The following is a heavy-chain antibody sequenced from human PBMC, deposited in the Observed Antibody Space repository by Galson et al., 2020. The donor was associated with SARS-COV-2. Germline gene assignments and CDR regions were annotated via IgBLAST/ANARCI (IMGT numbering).Heavy chain of an antibody. J-gene: IGHJ4*02. D-gene: IGHD2-15*01. Sequence: GGSLRLSCAASGFTFSSYGMHWVRQAPGKGLEWVAVIWYDGSNKYYADSVKGRFTISRDNSKNTLYLQMNSLRAEDTAVYYCAREDVWGDGSGGVDYWGQGTLVTVSS. CDR2: IWYDGSNK. CDR1: GFTFSSYG. V-gene: IGHV3-33*01. CDR3: AREDVWGDGSGGVDY.